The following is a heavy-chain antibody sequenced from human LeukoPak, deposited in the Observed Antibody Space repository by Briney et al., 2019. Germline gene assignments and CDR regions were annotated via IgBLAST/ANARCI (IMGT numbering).Heavy chain of an antibody. CDR3: ARVRGMYINDAFDI. CDR1: GGSFSSYY. D-gene: IGHD3-16*01. CDR2: IYSSGST. V-gene: IGHV4-4*07. J-gene: IGHJ3*02. Sequence: SETLSLTCTVSGGSFSSYYWSWIRQPAGEGLEWIGRIYSSGSTNYNPSLKSRVTMSVDTSKNQFSLNLSSVTAADTAVCYCARVRGMYINDAFDIWGQGTMVTVSS.